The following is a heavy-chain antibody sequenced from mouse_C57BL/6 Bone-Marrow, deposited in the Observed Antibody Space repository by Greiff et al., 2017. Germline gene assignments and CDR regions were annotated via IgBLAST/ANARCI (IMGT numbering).Heavy chain of an antibody. V-gene: IGHV1-81*01. J-gene: IGHJ3*01. CDR2: IYPRSGNT. Sequence: VQLKQSGAELARPGASVKLSCKASGYTFTSYGISWVKQRTGQGLEGIGEIYPRSGNTYYNEKFKGKATLTADKSSSTAYMELRSLTSVDSAVYFCARGSFYDCYYVPFAYWGQGTLVTVSA. D-gene: IGHD2-3*01. CDR1: GYTFTSYG. CDR3: ARGSFYDCYYVPFAY.